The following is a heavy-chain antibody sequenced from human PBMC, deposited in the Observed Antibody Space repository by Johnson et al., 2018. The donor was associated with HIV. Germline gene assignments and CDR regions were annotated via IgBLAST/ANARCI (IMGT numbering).Heavy chain of an antibody. V-gene: IGHV3-74*01. J-gene: IGHJ3*01. CDR3: AKVDCGGDTCAGFDPFNL. Sequence: WVRQVPGKGPVWVARIYNDGSRTSYADSVKGRFTISRDNAKNTVDLQMNSLRVEDTAVYYCAKVDCGGDTCAGFDPFNLWGQGTLVTVSS. D-gene: IGHD2-21*01. CDR2: IYNDGSRT.